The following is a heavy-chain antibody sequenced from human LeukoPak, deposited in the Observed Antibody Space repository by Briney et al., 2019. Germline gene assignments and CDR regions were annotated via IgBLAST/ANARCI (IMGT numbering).Heavy chain of an antibody. CDR1: GFTFSGNR. D-gene: IGHD3-16*01. CDR2: IKKDGTYR. CDR3: ARDDDVYGIDY. V-gene: IGHV3-74*01. J-gene: IGHJ4*02. Sequence: GGSLRLSCVVSGFTFSGNRMHWVRQGPGKGLMCVARIKKDGTYRDYADSVKGRFTISRDNAKNTLFLQMDSLRDEDTAVYYCARDDDVYGIDYWGQGTLVTVSS.